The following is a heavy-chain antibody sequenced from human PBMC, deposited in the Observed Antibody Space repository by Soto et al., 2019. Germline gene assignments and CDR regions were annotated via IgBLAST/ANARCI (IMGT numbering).Heavy chain of an antibody. CDR3: ERDGYSTSSEWPWLDP. D-gene: IGHD6-6*01. J-gene: IGHJ5*02. Sequence: SCAVSGFTLSNYAMTWVRQAPGKGLEWISLTSGNGSTIVYADSVKGRLTISRDNAKKSLYLEMTSRRDEDTAVYYCERDGYSTSSEWPWLDPWGQGPQVTVSS. V-gene: IGHV3-48*02. CDR1: GFTLSNYA. CDR2: TSGNGSTI.